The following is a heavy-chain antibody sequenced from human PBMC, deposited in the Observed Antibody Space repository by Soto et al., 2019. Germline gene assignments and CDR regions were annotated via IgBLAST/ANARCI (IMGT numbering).Heavy chain of an antibody. Sequence: GESLKISCKGSGYSFTSYWIGWVRQMPGKGLEWMGIIYPGDSDTRYSPSFQGQVTISADKSISTAYLQWSSLKASDTAMYYCAIPLTTVAGPGAFDIWGQGTMVTVSS. CDR1: GYSFTSYW. J-gene: IGHJ3*02. CDR2: IYPGDSDT. D-gene: IGHD4-17*01. CDR3: AIPLTTVAGPGAFDI. V-gene: IGHV5-51*01.